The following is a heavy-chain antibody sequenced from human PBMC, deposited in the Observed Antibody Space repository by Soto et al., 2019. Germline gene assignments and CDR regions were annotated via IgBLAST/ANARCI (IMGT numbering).Heavy chain of an antibody. D-gene: IGHD4-17*01. Sequence: EVQLLESGGGLVQPGGSLGLSCAASGFTFSSYDMSWVRQAPGKGLEYVSSISVTGSGTYYADSVKGRVTISRDNSKNKLYLQMDRLRVEDTAVYYCARTTTTKSRDYWGQGTLVTVSS. J-gene: IGHJ4*02. CDR1: GFTFSSYD. V-gene: IGHV3-23*01. CDR2: ISVTGSGT. CDR3: ARTTTTKSRDY.